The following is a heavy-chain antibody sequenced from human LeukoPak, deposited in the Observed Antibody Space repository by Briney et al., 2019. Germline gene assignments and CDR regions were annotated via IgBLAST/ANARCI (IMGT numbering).Heavy chain of an antibody. V-gene: IGHV4-61*02. D-gene: IGHD3-10*01. CDR2: IYTSGST. J-gene: IGHJ4*02. Sequence: SETLSLTCTVSGGSISSGSYYWSWIRQPAGKGVEWIGRIYTSGSTNYNPSLKSRVTISVDTSKNQFSLKLSSVTAADTAVYYCARELISGSYYSDWGQGTLVTVSS. CDR1: GGSISSGSYY. CDR3: ARELISGSYYSD.